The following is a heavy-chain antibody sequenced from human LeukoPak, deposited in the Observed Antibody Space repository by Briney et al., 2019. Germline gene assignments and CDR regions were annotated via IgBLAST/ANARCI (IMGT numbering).Heavy chain of an antibody. J-gene: IGHJ4*02. D-gene: IGHD4-17*01. Sequence: ASLKVSCKTSGYILTNFWIYWVRQSPGQRLEWMGRIETYNGAQDYAQKFQGRVTMTRDTSIRMAYMEISRLKSDDTGVYYCARVSHGDNPTHFDYWGQGTLVTVSS. V-gene: IGHV1-2*05. CDR2: IETYNGAQ. CDR1: GYILTNFW. CDR3: ARVSHGDNPTHFDY.